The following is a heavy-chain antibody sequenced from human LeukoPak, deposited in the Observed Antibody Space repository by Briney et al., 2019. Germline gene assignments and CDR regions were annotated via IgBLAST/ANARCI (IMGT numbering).Heavy chain of an antibody. CDR1: GASISSGGYS. CDR3: ARDIWGSST. CDR2: IYHSGGT. D-gene: IGHD3-16*01. Sequence: SQTLSLTCVVSGASISSGGYSWSWIRQPPGKGLEWIGCIYHSGGTHYNPSLKSRVTMSVDTSKNQISLNLNSMTAADTALYYCARDIWGSSTWGPGTLVTVSS. V-gene: IGHV4-30-2*01. J-gene: IGHJ5*02.